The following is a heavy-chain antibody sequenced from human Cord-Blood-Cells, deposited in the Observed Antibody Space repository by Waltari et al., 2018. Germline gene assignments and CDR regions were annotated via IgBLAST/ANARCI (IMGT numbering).Heavy chain of an antibody. CDR1: GGSISSSSYY. J-gene: IGHJ3*02. V-gene: IGHV4-39*01. CDR3: AQVVPAAFAFDI. Sequence: QLQLQESGPGLVKPSETLSLTCTVSGGSISSSSYYWAWIRQPPGKGLEWIGSIYYSGSTYYNPSLKSRVTISVDTSKNQFSLKLSSVTAADTAVYYCAQVVPAAFAFDIWGQGTMVTVSS. CDR2: IYYSGST. D-gene: IGHD2-2*01.